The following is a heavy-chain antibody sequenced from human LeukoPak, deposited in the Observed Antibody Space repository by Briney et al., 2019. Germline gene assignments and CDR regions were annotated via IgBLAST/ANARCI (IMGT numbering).Heavy chain of an antibody. Sequence: SETLSLTCAVYGGSFSGYYWSWIRQPPGKGLEWIGEINHSGSTNYNPSLKSRVTISVDTSKNQFSLKLSSVTAADTAVYYCARTIAARLTYDAFDIWGQGTMVTVSS. CDR1: GGSFSGYY. J-gene: IGHJ3*02. CDR3: ARTIAARLTYDAFDI. V-gene: IGHV4-34*01. D-gene: IGHD6-6*01. CDR2: INHSGST.